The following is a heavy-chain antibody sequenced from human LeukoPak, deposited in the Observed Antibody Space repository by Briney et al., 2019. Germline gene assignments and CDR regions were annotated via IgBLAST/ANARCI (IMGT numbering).Heavy chain of an antibody. Sequence: MTSQTLSLTCTVSGGSISSGGYYWSWIRQHPGKGLEWIGYIYYSGSTYYNPSLKSRVTISEDTSKNQFSLKLSSVTAADTAVYYCASTIAAAGTGAFDIWGQGTMVTVSS. CDR1: GGSISSGGYY. D-gene: IGHD6-13*01. CDR2: IYYSGST. CDR3: ASTIAAAGTGAFDI. J-gene: IGHJ3*02. V-gene: IGHV4-31*03.